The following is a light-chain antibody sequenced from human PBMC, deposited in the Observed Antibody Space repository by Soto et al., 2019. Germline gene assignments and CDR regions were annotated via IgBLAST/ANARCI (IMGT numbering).Light chain of an antibody. V-gene: IGKV3-15*01. Sequence: EIVLTQSPGTLSLSPGERATLSCRASQSVSSNYLAWYQQKPGQAPRLLIYDATNRATGIPARFSGSGSGTEFTLTISSLQSEDFAVYYCQQYNNWPPLTFGPGTKVDI. CDR2: DAT. CDR3: QQYNNWPPLT. CDR1: QSVSSN. J-gene: IGKJ3*01.